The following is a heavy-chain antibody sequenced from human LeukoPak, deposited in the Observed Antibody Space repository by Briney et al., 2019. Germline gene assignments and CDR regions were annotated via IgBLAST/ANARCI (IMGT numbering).Heavy chain of an antibody. CDR3: ARGWIAAAGFDY. D-gene: IGHD6-13*01. CDR1: GYTFTGYY. Sequence: GASVKVSCKASGYTFTGYYMHWVRQAPGQGLEWMGWINPNSGGTNYAQKVQGRVTMTRDTSISTAYMELSRLRSDDTAVYYCARGWIAAAGFDYWGQGTLVTVSS. V-gene: IGHV1-2*02. CDR2: INPNSGGT. J-gene: IGHJ4*02.